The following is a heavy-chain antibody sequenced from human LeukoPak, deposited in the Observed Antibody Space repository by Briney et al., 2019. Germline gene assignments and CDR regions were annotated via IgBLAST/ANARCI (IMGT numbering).Heavy chain of an antibody. CDR3: ARDWVTATTDRFDP. Sequence: GGSLRLSCAASGFTFSIYSMNWVRQAPGEGLEWVSYISSSSSTINYADSVKGRFTLSKDNAKNSLYLQMNSLRAEDTAVYYCARDWVTATTDRFDPWGQGTLVTVSS. CDR1: GFTFSIYS. V-gene: IGHV3-48*01. CDR2: ISSSSSTI. D-gene: IGHD4-11*01. J-gene: IGHJ5*02.